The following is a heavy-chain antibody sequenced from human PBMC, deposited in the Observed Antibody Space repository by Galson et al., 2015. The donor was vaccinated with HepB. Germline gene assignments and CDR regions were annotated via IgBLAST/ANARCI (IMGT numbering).Heavy chain of an antibody. CDR3: ARRMVPVAGTTDGKGFDI. V-gene: IGHV5-51*01. J-gene: IGHJ3*02. D-gene: IGHD6-19*01. CDR2: ICPRDSDT. Sequence: QSGAEVKKPGESLKISCKGSGYSFTNYWIGWVRQMPGKGLEWMGMICPRDSDTRYSPSFQGQVTISADKSNTTAYLQWSSLKASDTAMYYCARRMVPVAGTTDGKGFDIWGQGTMVTVSS. CDR1: GYSFTNYW.